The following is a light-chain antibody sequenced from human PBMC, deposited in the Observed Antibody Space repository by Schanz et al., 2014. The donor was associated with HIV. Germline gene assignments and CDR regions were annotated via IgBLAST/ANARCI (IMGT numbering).Light chain of an antibody. CDR3: SSYTSSSTWV. CDR1: SSDVGGYNY. CDR2: DVS. J-gene: IGLJ3*02. V-gene: IGLV2-14*03. Sequence: QSALTQPASVSASPGQSITISCTGISSDVGGYNYVSWYQQHPDKAPKLMIYDVSDRPSGVSNRFSGSKSGNTASLTISGLQADDEADYYCSSYTSSSTWVFGGGTKLTVL.